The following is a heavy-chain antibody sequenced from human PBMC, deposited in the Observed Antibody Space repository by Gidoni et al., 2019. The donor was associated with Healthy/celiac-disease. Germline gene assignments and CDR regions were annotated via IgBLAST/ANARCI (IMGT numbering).Heavy chain of an antibody. J-gene: IGHJ4*02. CDR3: ARRPELEQTSFDY. D-gene: IGHD1-1*01. Sequence: QLQLQESGPGLVKPSETLSLTCTVSGGSISSSSYYWGWIRQPPGKGLEWIGSIYYSGSTYYNPSLKSRVTISVDTSKNQFSLKLSSVTAADTAVYYCARRPELEQTSFDYWGQGTLVTVSS. CDR2: IYYSGST. V-gene: IGHV4-39*01. CDR1: GGSISSSSYY.